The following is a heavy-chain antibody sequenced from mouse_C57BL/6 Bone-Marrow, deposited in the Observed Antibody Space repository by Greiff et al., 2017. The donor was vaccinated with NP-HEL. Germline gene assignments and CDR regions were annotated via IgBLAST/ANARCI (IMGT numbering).Heavy chain of an antibody. CDR3: AKLKSLITTVVALYAMDY. CDR2: IWGDGNT. Sequence: QVQLKESGPGLVAPSQSLSITCTVSGFSLTSYGVSWVRQPPGKGLEWLGVIWGDGNTNYHSAPISRLSISKDNSKNQVFLKLNSLQTDDTATYYCAKLKSLITTVVALYAMDYWGQGTSVTVSS. J-gene: IGHJ4*01. CDR1: GFSLTSYG. V-gene: IGHV2-3*01. D-gene: IGHD1-1*01.